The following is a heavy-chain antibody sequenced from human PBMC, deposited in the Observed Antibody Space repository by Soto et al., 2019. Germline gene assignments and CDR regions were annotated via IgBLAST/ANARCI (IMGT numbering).Heavy chain of an antibody. V-gene: IGHV3-66*01. Sequence: EVQLVESGGGLVQPGGSLRLSCAASGFTVSSNYMSWVRQAPGKGLEWVSVIYSDGRTYYADSVRGRFTISRDNSKNTLYLQMNSLRAEDTAVYYCARGGIAVACHVDYWGQGTLVTVSS. J-gene: IGHJ4*02. D-gene: IGHD6-19*01. CDR3: ARGGIAVACHVDY. CDR1: GFTVSSNY. CDR2: IYSDGRT.